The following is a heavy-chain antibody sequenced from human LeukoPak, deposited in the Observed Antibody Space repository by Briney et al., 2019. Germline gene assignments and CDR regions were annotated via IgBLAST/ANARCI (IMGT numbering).Heavy chain of an antibody. J-gene: IGHJ4*02. Sequence: GGSLRLSCAASGFTFSSYSMNWVRQAPGKGLEWVSYISSSSSTIYYADSVKGRFTISRDNAKNSLYLQMNSLRAEDTAAYYCARGEGYFDWLLSYWGQGTLVTVSS. CDR3: ARGEGYFDWLLSY. V-gene: IGHV3-48*01. CDR2: ISSSSSTI. D-gene: IGHD3-9*01. CDR1: GFTFSSYS.